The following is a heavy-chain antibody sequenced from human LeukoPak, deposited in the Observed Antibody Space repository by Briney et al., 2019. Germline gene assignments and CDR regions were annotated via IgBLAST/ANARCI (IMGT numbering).Heavy chain of an antibody. CDR2: INYSGST. Sequence: SETLSLTCTVSGGSISSYYLSWIRQPPGKGLEWIGYINYSGSTNNNPSLKSRLTISVDTSKNQFSLKLSSVTAAETAVYYCARDRHSGSSLVGYYYYYMDVWGKGTTVTVSS. V-gene: IGHV4-59*01. CDR3: ARDRHSGSSLVGYYYYYMDV. CDR1: GGSISSYY. D-gene: IGHD1-26*01. J-gene: IGHJ6*03.